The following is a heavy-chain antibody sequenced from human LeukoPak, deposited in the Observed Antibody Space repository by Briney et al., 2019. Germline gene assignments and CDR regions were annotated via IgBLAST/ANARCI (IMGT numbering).Heavy chain of an antibody. V-gene: IGHV4-59*01. CDR2: IYYSGST. J-gene: IGHJ3*02. CDR3: ARVGYGDYSAFDI. D-gene: IGHD4-17*01. CDR1: GGSISSYY. Sequence: SETLSLTCTVSGGSISSYYWSWLRQPPGKGLEWIGYIYYSGSTNYNPSLKSRVTISVDTSKNQFSLKLSSVTAADTAVYYCARVGYGDYSAFDIWGQGTMVTVSS.